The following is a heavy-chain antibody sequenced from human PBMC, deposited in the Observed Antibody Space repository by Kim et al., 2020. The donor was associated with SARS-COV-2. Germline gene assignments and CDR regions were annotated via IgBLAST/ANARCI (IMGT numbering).Heavy chain of an antibody. J-gene: IGHJ4*02. Sequence: SQTLSLTCAISGDSVSSNSAAWHWIRRSPSRGLEWLTRTYYRSKWYYEYALSVKGRITNSPDTSKNQFSLQLDSVTPEDTAVYYCARGLSWRIDYWGQGTLVTVSS. CDR1: GDSVSSNSAA. CDR3: ARGLSWRIDY. V-gene: IGHV6-1*01. CDR2: TYYRSKWYY. D-gene: IGHD6-13*01.